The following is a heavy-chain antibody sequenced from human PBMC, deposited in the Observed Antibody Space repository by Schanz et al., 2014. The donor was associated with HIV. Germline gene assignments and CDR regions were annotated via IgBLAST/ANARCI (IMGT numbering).Heavy chain of an antibody. Sequence: QVQLVESGGGVVQPGRSLRLSCAASGFTFSSYGMHWVRQAPGKGLEWVAVISYDGINKYYADSVKGRFTISRDNSKNTLYLQMNSLRAEDTAVYYCARDVSHDSSGHYSDYYYGMDVWGQGTTVTVSS. V-gene: IGHV3-30*03. J-gene: IGHJ6*02. CDR3: ARDVSHDSSGHYSDYYYGMDV. CDR2: ISYDGINK. D-gene: IGHD3-22*01. CDR1: GFTFSSYG.